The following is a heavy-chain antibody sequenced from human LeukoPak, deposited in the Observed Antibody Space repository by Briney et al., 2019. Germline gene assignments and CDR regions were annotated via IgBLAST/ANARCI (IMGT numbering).Heavy chain of an antibody. Sequence: ASVKISCKVSGYTFTDYYMHWVQQAPGKGLEWMGLVDPKDGETIYAEKFQGRVTITADTSTDTAYMELSSLRSEDTAVYYCATGGIAAAGTGNWFDPWGQGTLVTVSS. CDR3: ATGGIAAAGTGNWFDP. CDR2: VDPKDGET. CDR1: GYTFTDYY. V-gene: IGHV1-69-2*01. J-gene: IGHJ5*02. D-gene: IGHD6-13*01.